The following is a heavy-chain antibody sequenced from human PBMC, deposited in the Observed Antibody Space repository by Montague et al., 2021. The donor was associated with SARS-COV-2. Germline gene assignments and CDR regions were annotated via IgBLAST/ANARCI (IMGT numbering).Heavy chain of an antibody. V-gene: IGHV4-61*02. D-gene: IGHD4-17*01. J-gene: IGHJ6*02. CDR2: IYSSGST. CDR1: GGSIRSGSYY. Sequence: TRSLTCTVSGGSIRSGSYYWSWIRQPAGKGLEWIGRIYSSGSTNYNPSLKSRVTMSVDTSKNQFSLKASSVTAADTAVYYCARDYGDYSYYYGLDVWGQGTTVTVSS. CDR3: ARDYGDYSYYYGLDV.